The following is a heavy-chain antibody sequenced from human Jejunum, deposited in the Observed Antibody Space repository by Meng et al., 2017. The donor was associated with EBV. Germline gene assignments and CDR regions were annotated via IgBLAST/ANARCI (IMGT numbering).Heavy chain of an antibody. CDR2: IYGDDNK. Sequence: QITLKESGPTLVKPTQTLTLTCTFSGFSLSTSGVAVCWIRQPPGKALEWLALIYGDDNKRYSPSLKSRFTITKDTSRNQVVLTMTNMDPADTATYYCAHRENWNFDYWGQGTLVTASS. CDR3: AHRENWNFDY. D-gene: IGHD1-1*01. J-gene: IGHJ4*02. CDR1: GFSLSTSGVA. V-gene: IGHV2-5*02.